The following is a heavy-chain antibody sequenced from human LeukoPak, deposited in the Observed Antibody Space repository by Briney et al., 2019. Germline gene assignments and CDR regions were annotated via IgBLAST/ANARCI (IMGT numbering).Heavy chain of an antibody. D-gene: IGHD2/OR15-2a*01. CDR2: IRSDGSDT. CDR3: ARDWFHAIDY. J-gene: IGHJ4*02. Sequence: PGGSLRLSCAASGFTFSDTWMQWVRHAPGEGRVWVSRIRSDGSDTRYAESVKGRFTISRDNAKNTLYLQMNSLRAEDTAVYYWARDWFHAIDYWGQGTLVTVSS. CDR1: GFTFSDTW. V-gene: IGHV3-74*01.